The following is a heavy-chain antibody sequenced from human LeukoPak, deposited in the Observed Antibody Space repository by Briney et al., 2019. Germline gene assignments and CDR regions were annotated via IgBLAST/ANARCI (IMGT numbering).Heavy chain of an antibody. CDR2: ISSSGSTI. Sequence: GGSLRLSCAASGFTFSDYYMSWIRQAPGKGLEWVSYISSSGSTIYYADSVKGRFTISRDNAKNSLYPQMNSLRTGDTALYHCARGHGVNYDYDAFDIWGQGTMVTVSS. J-gene: IGHJ3*02. CDR3: ARGHGVNYDYDAFDI. CDR1: GFTFSDYY. D-gene: IGHD4/OR15-4a*01. V-gene: IGHV3-11*01.